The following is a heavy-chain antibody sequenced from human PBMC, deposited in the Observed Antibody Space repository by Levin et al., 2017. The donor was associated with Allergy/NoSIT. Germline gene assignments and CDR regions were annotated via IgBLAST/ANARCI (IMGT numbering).Heavy chain of an antibody. CDR3: ARHGGFDNGYPRWFDY. J-gene: IGHJ4*02. CDR2: IYYSGST. V-gene: IGHV4-39*01. CDR1: GDSISSNNYY. D-gene: IGHD5-18*01. Sequence: ASETLSLTCTVSGDSISSNNYYWSWIRQPPGKGLEWIGSIYYSGSTYYNPSLKSRVTISVDTSKNQFSLKLSSVTAADTGVYYCARHGGFDNGYPRWFDYWGQGTLITASS.